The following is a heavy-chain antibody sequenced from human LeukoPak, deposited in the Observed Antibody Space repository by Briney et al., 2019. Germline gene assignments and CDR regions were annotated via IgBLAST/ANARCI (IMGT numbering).Heavy chain of an antibody. CDR2: IKGDGSNK. Sequence: GGSLRLSCAASGFTFSSYWMTWVRQAPGKGLEWVANIKGDGSNKNYADSVKGRFTVSRDNAKNSLYLLMNSLRAEDTAVYYCAKDGAWLRFDDWGQGILVTVSS. J-gene: IGHJ4*02. CDR3: AKDGAWLRFDD. D-gene: IGHD5-12*01. V-gene: IGHV3-7*03. CDR1: GFTFSSYW.